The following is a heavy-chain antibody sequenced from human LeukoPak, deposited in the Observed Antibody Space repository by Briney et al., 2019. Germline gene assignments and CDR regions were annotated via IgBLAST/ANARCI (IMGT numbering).Heavy chain of an antibody. D-gene: IGHD2-15*01. CDR2: ISWNSGSI. V-gene: IGHV3-9*01. Sequence: GGFLRLSCAASGFTFDDYAMHWVRHAPGKGLEWVSGISWNSGSIGYADSVKGRFTISRDNAKNSLYLQMNSLRAEDTALYYCAKEVSGGTYWGQGTLVTVSS. J-gene: IGHJ4*02. CDR3: AKEVSGGTY. CDR1: GFTFDDYA.